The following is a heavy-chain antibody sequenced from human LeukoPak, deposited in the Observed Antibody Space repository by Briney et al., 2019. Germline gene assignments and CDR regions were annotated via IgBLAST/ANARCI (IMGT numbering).Heavy chain of an antibody. CDR3: AKDLRYYDSSALDY. J-gene: IGHJ4*02. Sequence: GGSLRLSCAASGFTFSSYGMHWVRQAPGKGLEWVAVISYDGSNKYYADSVKGRFTISRDNSKNTLYLQMNSLRAGDTAVYYCAKDLRYYDSSALDYWGQGTLVTVSS. V-gene: IGHV3-30*18. CDR2: ISYDGSNK. CDR1: GFTFSSYG. D-gene: IGHD3-22*01.